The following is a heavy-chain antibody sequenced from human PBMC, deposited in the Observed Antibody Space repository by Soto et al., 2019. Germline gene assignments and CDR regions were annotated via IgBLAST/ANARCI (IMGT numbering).Heavy chain of an antibody. CDR2: IDYSGST. D-gene: IGHD4-17*01. J-gene: IGHJ3*02. V-gene: IGHV4-31*03. CDR1: GGSISSGGYY. Sequence: QVQLQESGPGLVKPSQTLSLTCTVSGGSISSGGYYWSWIRQHPGKGLEWIGYIDYSGSTYYNPSLKSRVTRAEDTSKNQFSLKLSSVTAADTAVYYCAREGDYVAVSNAFDIWGQGTMVTVSS. CDR3: AREGDYVAVSNAFDI.